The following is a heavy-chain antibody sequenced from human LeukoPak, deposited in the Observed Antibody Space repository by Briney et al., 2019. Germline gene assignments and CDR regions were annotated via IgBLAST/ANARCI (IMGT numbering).Heavy chain of an antibody. CDR2: FGPEDGET. CDR1: GYTLTELS. Sequence: ASVKVSCKVSGYTLTELSMHWVRQAPGKGLEWMGGFGPEDGETIYAQKFQGRVTMTEDTSTDTAYMELSSLRSEDTAVYYCATYIEYSSTLDYWGQGTLVTVSS. CDR3: ATYIEYSSTLDY. D-gene: IGHD2-2*01. V-gene: IGHV1-24*01. J-gene: IGHJ4*02.